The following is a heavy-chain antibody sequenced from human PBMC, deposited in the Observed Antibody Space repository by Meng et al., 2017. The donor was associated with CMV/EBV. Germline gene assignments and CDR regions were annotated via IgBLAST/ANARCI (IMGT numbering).Heavy chain of an antibody. CDR1: GFTFSNYG. V-gene: IGHV3-30*02. D-gene: IGHD4/OR15-4a*01. CDR3: AKAVLSY. Sequence: GESLKISCAASGFTFSNYGVHWVRQAPGKGLEWVAFIRYDGSNKYYADSVKGRFTISRDNSKNTLYLQMNSLRAEDTAVYYCAKAVLSYWGQGTLVTVSS. CDR2: IRYDGSNK. J-gene: IGHJ4*02.